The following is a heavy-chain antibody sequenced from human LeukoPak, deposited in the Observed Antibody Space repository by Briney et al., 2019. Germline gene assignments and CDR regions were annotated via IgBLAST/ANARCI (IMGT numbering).Heavy chain of an antibody. J-gene: IGHJ4*02. CDR1: GYTFTGYY. CDR2: INPNSGGT. D-gene: IGHD6-19*01. V-gene: IGHV1-2*02. CDR3: AKEAGFIAVAPTGY. Sequence: GASVKVSCKASGYTFTGYYMHWVRQAPGQGLEWMGWINPNSGGTNYAQKFQGRVTMTRDTSISTAYMELSRLRSDDTAVYYCAKEAGFIAVAPTGYWGQGTLVTVSS.